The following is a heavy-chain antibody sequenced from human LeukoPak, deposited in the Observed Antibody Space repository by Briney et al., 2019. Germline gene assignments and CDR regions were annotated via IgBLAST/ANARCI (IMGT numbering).Heavy chain of an antibody. CDR2: IYYSGST. V-gene: IGHV4-59*01. CDR3: ASARLVGAISYYFDY. CDR1: GGSISSYY. Sequence: SQTLSLTCTVSGGSISSYYWSWIRQPPGKGLEWIGYIYYSGSTNYNPSLKSRVTISVDTSKNQFSLKLSSVTAADTAVYYCASARLVGAISYYFDYWGQGTLVTVSS. D-gene: IGHD1-26*01. J-gene: IGHJ4*02.